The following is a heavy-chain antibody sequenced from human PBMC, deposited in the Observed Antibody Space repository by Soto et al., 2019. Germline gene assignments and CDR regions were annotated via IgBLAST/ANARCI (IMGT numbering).Heavy chain of an antibody. Sequence: SETLSLTCTVSGGSISSYYWSWIRQPPGKGLEWVGYIYYSGSTNYNPSLKSRVTISVDTSKNQFSLKLSSVTAADTAVYYCARERGSSGWYASDYWGQGTLVTVSS. CDR3: ARERGSSGWYASDY. V-gene: IGHV4-59*01. J-gene: IGHJ4*02. CDR1: GGSISSYY. CDR2: IYYSGST. D-gene: IGHD6-19*01.